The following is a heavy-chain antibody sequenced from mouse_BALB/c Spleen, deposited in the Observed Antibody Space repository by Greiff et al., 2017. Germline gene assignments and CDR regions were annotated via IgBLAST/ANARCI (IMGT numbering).Heavy chain of an antibody. CDR1: GFTFNTYA. V-gene: IGHV10-1*02. J-gene: IGHJ1*01. CDR2: IRSKSNNYAT. CDR3: VRLLTPHWYFDV. D-gene: IGHD4-1*01. Sequence: EVKLVESGGGLVQPKGSLKLSCAASGFTFNTYAMNWVRQAPGKGLEWVARIRSKSNNYATYYADSVKDRFTISRDDSQSMLYLQMNNLKTEDTAMYYCVRLLTPHWYFDVGGAGTTVTVSS.